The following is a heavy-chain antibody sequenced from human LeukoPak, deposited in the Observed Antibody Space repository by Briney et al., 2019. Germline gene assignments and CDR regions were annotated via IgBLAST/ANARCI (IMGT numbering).Heavy chain of an antibody. CDR1: GFTFSNNW. V-gene: IGHV3-7*03. D-gene: IGHD3-16*01. CDR3: ARGGGLDV. Sequence: GGSMILSCAASGFTFSNNWINWARQAPGKGLEWVASINHNGNVNYYVDSVKGRFTISRDNAKNSLYLQMSNLRAEDTAVYFCARGGGLDVWGQGATVTVSS. J-gene: IGHJ6*02. CDR2: INHNGNVN.